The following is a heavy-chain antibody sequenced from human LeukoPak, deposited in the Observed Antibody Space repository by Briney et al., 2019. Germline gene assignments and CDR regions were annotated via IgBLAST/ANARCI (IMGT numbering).Heavy chain of an antibody. CDR1: GFTFSDYD. V-gene: IGHV3-13*01. CDR2: IGTAGDT. CDR3: ARVAKERVGGVYYFDY. D-gene: IGHD1-1*01. Sequence: PGGSLRLSCAASGFTFSDYDMHWARQPTGKGLEWVAAIGTAGDTHYTGSVKGRFTISRENAKNSLYLQMNSLRAGDTAVYYCARVAKERVGGVYYFDYWGQGTLVTVSS. J-gene: IGHJ4*02.